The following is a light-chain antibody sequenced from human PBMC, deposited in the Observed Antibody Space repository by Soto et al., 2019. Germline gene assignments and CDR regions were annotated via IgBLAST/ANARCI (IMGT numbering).Light chain of an antibody. CDR3: QQYGTSPLT. CDR1: QSVGSSY. CDR2: GGC. Sequence: EIVLTQSPGTLSLSPGERATLSCRASQSVGSSYLAWYQHKPGQAPRLLIHGGCSRATGVPDRFSGSGSGTDFTLTISRLEPEDFSVYYCQQYGTSPLTFGQGTRLDIE. J-gene: IGKJ5*01. V-gene: IGKV3-20*01.